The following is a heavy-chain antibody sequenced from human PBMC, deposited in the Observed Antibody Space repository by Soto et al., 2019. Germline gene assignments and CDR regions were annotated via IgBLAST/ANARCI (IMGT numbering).Heavy chain of an antibody. CDR1: GFTVSSNY. CDR2: IYSGGST. V-gene: IGHV3-66*01. Sequence: GGSLRLSCAASGFTVSSNYMSWVRQAPGKGLEWVSVIYSGGSTYYADSVKGRFTISRDNSKNTLYLQMNSLRAEDTTVYYCAGYYDFWSGYYRVNDAFDIWGQGTMVTVSS. D-gene: IGHD3-3*01. J-gene: IGHJ3*02. CDR3: AGYYDFWSGYYRVNDAFDI.